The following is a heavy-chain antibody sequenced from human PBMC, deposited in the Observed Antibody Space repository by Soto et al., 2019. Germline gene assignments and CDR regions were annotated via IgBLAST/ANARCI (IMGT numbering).Heavy chain of an antibody. D-gene: IGHD5-18*01. J-gene: IGHJ4*02. CDR3: ATNNPKDTAMPNFDY. V-gene: IGHV4-39*01. CDR1: GGSISSSSYY. CDR2: IYYSGST. Sequence: KTSETLSLTCTVSGGSISSSSYYWGWIRQPPGKGLEWIGSIYYSGSTYYNPSLKSRVTISVDTSKNQFSLKLSSVTAADTAVYYCATNNPKDTAMPNFDYWGQGTLVTVSS.